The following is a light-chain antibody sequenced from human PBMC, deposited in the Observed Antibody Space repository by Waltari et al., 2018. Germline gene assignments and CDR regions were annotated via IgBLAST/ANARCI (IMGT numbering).Light chain of an antibody. V-gene: IGLV1-51*02. CDR3: GTWDSSLSGAV. CDR1: HSNIGNNY. Sequence: QSVLTQPPSVSAAPGQRVTIPCSGGHSNIGNNYVSWYRQFPGTAPELLIYEDGERPSGVPGRFSGSKSGTSATLDITGLQAGDEADYYCGTWDSSLSGAVFGGGTHLTVL. CDR2: EDG. J-gene: IGLJ7*01.